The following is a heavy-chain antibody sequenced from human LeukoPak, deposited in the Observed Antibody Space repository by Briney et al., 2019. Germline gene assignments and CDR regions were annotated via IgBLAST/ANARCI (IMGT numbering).Heavy chain of an antibody. Sequence: PGGSLRLSCAASGFTFSSYEMNWVRQAPGKGLEWVANIKQDGSEKYYVDSVKGRFTISRDNAKNSLYLQMNSLRAEDTAVYYCARMYSNDYFFDYWGQGTLVTVSS. J-gene: IGHJ4*02. V-gene: IGHV3-7*01. CDR2: IKQDGSEK. CDR1: GFTFSSYE. D-gene: IGHD6-13*01. CDR3: ARMYSNDYFFDY.